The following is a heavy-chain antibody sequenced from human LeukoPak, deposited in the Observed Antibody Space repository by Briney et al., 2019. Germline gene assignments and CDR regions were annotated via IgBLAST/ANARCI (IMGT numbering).Heavy chain of an antibody. V-gene: IGHV4-59*08. CDR2: IYYSGST. CDR3: ARLGSGWYYFDY. CDR1: GGSISSYY. Sequence: SETLSLTCTVSGGSISSYYWSWIWQPPGKGLEWIGYIYYSGSTNYNPSLKSRVTISVDTSKNQFSLKLSSVTAADTAVYYCARLGSGWYYFDYWGQGTLVTVSS. D-gene: IGHD6-19*01. J-gene: IGHJ4*02.